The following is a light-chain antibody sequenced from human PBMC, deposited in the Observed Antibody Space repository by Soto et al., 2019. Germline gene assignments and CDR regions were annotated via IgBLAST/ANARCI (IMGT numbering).Light chain of an antibody. CDR3: QQCNNWPPIT. CDR2: DVS. V-gene: IGKV3-11*01. Sequence: EIVLTQSPGTLTLSPGERATLSCRASQSVSKCLAWYQQKPGQTPRLLIYDVSSRAPGIPARFSGSGSGTDFTLTISSLEPEDFAVYYCQQCNNWPPITFGQGTRLEIK. CDR1: QSVSKC. J-gene: IGKJ5*01.